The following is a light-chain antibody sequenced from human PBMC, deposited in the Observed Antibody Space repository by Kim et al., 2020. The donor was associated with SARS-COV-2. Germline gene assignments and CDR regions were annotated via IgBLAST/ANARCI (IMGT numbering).Light chain of an antibody. CDR2: GAS. CDR1: QTIISTY. CDR3: QHYGSSPRT. Sequence: SPGRRATLSCRASQTIISTYLAWYQQKPGQTPRLLIYGASNRATGIPDRFSGSGSGTDFTLTISRLEPKDFAVYYCQHYGSSPRTFGHGTKVDIK. V-gene: IGKV3-20*01. J-gene: IGKJ1*01.